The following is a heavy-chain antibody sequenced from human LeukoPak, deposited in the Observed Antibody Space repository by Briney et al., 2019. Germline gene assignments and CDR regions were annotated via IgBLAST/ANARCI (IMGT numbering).Heavy chain of an antibody. CDR2: ISSSSSYI. Sequence: GGSLRLSCAASGFTFSSYSMNRVRQAPGKGLEWVSSISSSSSYIYYADSVKGRFTISRDNAKNSLYLQMNSLRAEDTAVYYCASTEWEPKGAFDIWGQGTMVTVSS. CDR3: ASTEWEPKGAFDI. V-gene: IGHV3-21*01. D-gene: IGHD1-26*01. J-gene: IGHJ3*02. CDR1: GFTFSSYS.